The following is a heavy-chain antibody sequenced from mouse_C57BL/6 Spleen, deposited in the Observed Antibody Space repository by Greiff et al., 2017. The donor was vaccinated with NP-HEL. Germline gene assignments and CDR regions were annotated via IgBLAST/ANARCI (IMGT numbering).Heavy chain of an antibody. CDR3: ASSTMITTRDWYFDV. D-gene: IGHD2-4*01. J-gene: IGHJ1*03. V-gene: IGHV1-64*01. CDR2: IHPNSGST. CDR1: GYTFTSYW. Sequence: VKLQQPGAELVKPGASVKLSCKASGYTFTSYWMHWVKQRPGQGLEWIGMIHPNSGSTNYNEKFKSKATLTVDKSSSTAYMQLSSLTSEDSAVYYCASSTMITTRDWYFDVWGTGTTVTVSS.